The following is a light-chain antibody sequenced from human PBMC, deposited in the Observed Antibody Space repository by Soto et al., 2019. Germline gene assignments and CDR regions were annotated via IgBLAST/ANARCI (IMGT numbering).Light chain of an antibody. V-gene: IGKV1-5*01. CDR3: QQYNGDSRG. CDR2: NAA. CDR1: QNINIL. Sequence: DIQMTQSPSTLSSSVGDRVTITCRASQNINILLAWYQQKPGKAPKLLIYNAAYLESGVPSRFRGSGSGTEFTLTISSLQPDDFAIYYCQQYNGDSRGFGQGTKVELK. J-gene: IGKJ1*01.